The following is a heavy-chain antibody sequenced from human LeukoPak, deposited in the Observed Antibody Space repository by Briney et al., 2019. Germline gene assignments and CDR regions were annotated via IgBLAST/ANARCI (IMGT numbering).Heavy chain of an antibody. CDR3: ARGPGGVMVRSILEDV. J-gene: IGHJ6*04. Sequence: SETLSLTCAVYGGSFSGYYWSWIRQPPEKGLEWIGEINHSGSTSYNPSLKSRVTISVDTSKNQFSLKLSSVTAADTAVYYCARGPGGVMVRSILEDVWGKGTTVTVSS. CDR1: GGSFSGYY. D-gene: IGHD3-10*01. V-gene: IGHV4-34*01. CDR2: INHSGST.